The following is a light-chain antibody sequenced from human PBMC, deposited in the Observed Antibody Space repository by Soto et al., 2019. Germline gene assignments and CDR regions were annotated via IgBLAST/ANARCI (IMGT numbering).Light chain of an antibody. CDR1: SSDVGDYDY. CDR2: EVS. V-gene: IGLV2-14*01. Sequence: QSALTQPASVSGSPGQSITISCTGTSSDVGDYDYVSWYQQNAGKAPKMMIYEVSNRPSGVSNRFSGSKSGNTASLTISGLQAEDEADYYCSSYRSSNTLLFGGGTKLTVL. J-gene: IGLJ2*01. CDR3: SSYRSSNTLL.